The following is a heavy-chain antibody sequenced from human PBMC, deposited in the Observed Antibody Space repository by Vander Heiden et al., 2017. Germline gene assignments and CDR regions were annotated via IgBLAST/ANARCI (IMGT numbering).Heavy chain of an antibody. CDR3: ARLGNIVLMVYVDY. CDR2: IYYSGST. J-gene: IGHJ4*02. CDR1: GGSISSSRYY. V-gene: IGHV4-39*01. Sequence: QLQLQESGPGLVKPSETLSLTCTVSGGSISSSRYYWGWIRQPPGKGLEWIGSIYYSGSTYYNPSLKSRVTISVDTSKNQFSLKMSSVTAADTAVYYCARLGNIVLMVYVDYWGQGTLVTVSS. D-gene: IGHD2-8*01.